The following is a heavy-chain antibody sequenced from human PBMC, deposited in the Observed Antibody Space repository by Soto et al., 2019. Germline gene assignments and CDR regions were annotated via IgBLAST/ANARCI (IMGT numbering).Heavy chain of an antibody. D-gene: IGHD2-15*01. CDR3: AKDIDCSGGSCYSVAFDI. J-gene: IGHJ3*02. V-gene: IGHV3-9*01. CDR1: GFTFDDYA. Sequence: EVQLVESGGGLVQPGRSLRLSCAASGFTFDDYAMHWVRQAPGKGLEWVSGISWNSGSIGYADSVKGRFTISRDNAKNSLYLQMNSLRAEDTALYYCAKDIDCSGGSCYSVAFDIWGQGTMVTVSS. CDR2: ISWNSGSI.